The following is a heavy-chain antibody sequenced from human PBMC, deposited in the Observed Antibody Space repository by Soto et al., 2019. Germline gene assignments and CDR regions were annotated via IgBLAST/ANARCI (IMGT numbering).Heavy chain of an antibody. D-gene: IGHD2-15*01. CDR2: INHSGST. CDR3: ASEFCSGGSCPMGGMDV. Sequence: PETLSLTCAVYGGSFSGYYWSWIRQPPGKGLEWIGEINHSGSTNYNPSLKSRVTISVDTSKNQFSLKLSSVTAADTAVYYCASEFCSGGSCPMGGMDVWGQGNTVT. CDR1: GGSFSGYY. V-gene: IGHV4-34*01. J-gene: IGHJ6*02.